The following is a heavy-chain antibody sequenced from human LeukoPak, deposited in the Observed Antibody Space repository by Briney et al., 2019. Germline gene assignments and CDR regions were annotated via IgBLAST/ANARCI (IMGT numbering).Heavy chain of an antibody. Sequence: SETLPLTCTVSGGSISSYYWSWIRQPPGKGLEWIGYIYYSGSTNYNPSLKSRVTISVDTSKNQFSLKLSSVTAADTAVYYCARSGYGGNSDAFDIWGQGTMVTVSS. D-gene: IGHD4-23*01. CDR1: GGSISSYY. J-gene: IGHJ3*02. CDR3: ARSGYGGNSDAFDI. V-gene: IGHV4-59*01. CDR2: IYYSGST.